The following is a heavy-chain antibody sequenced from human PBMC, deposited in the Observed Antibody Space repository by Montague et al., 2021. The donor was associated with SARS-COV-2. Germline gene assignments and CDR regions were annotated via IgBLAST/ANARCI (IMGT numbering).Heavy chain of an antibody. D-gene: IGHD3-22*01. CDR2: IYYSGST. CDR3: ARGGGYYSYGLDV. V-gene: IGHV4-59*01. CDR1: GGSISNYY. Sequence: SETLSLTCTVSGGSISNYYWSWIRQPPGRGLERIGYIYYSGSTDYSPSLKSRVTISLDTPKNQFSLKVTSVTAADTAVYYCARGGGYYSYGLDVWGPGTTVTVSS. J-gene: IGHJ6*02.